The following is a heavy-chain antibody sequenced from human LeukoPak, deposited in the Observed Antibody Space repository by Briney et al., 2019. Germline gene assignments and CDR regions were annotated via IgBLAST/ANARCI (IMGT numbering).Heavy chain of an antibody. V-gene: IGHV3-11*01. CDR3: ARELAAGGTNPYYYYYGLDV. Sequence: PSETLSLTCTVSGYSISSGYYWGWIRQAPGKGLEWISYITSSGSTINYADSVKGRFTISRDDAKKSLFLQMNSLRAEDTAVYYCARELAAGGTNPYYYYYGLDVWGQGTTVTVSS. J-gene: IGHJ6*02. CDR1: GYSISSGYY. D-gene: IGHD6-13*01. CDR2: ITSSGSTI.